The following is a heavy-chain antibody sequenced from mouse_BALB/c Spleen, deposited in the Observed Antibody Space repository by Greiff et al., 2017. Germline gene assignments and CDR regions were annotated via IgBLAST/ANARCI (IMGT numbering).Heavy chain of an antibody. V-gene: IGHV1S81*02. CDR2: INPSNGRT. J-gene: IGHJ3*01. CDR1: GYTFTSYW. D-gene: IGHD2-2*01. CDR3: ARDDYGYSLAWFAY. Sequence: QVQLQQPGAELVKPGASVKLSCKASGYTFTSYWMHWVKQRPGQGLEWIGEINPSNGRTNYNEKFKSKATLTVDKSSSTAYMQLSSLTSEDSAVYYCARDDYGYSLAWFAYWGQGTRVTVSA.